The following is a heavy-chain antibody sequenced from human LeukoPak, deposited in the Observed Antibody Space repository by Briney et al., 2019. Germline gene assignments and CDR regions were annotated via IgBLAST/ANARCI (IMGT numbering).Heavy chain of an antibody. J-gene: IGHJ4*02. CDR1: GFTFSDYS. D-gene: IGHD6-13*01. Sequence: GESLRLSCAASGFTFSDYSLNWVRQAPGKGLEWVSCISGDSRYIYYADSVKGRSTISRDNAQNSLYLHMNSLRAEDTAVYYCARGPFSSSWSEFDYWGQGTLVTVSS. V-gene: IGHV3-21*06. CDR2: ISGDSRYI. CDR3: ARGPFSSSWSEFDY.